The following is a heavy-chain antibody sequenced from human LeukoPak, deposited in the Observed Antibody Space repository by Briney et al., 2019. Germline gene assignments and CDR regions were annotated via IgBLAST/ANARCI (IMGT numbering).Heavy chain of an antibody. CDR3: ARPLHCSSTTCYDWFDP. CDR2: INHSGST. CDR1: GYSISSGFY. Sequence: LSETLSLTCTVFGYSISSGFYWDWIRQPPGKGLEWIGEINHSGSTNYNPSLKSRVTISIDTSKNQFSLKLSSVTAADTAIYYCARPLHCSSTTCYDWFDPWGQGTLVTVSS. V-gene: IGHV4-38-2*02. D-gene: IGHD2-2*01. J-gene: IGHJ5*02.